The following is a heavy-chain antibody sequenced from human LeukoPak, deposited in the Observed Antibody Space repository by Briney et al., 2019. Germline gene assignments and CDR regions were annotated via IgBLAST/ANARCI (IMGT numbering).Heavy chain of an antibody. Sequence: GGSLRLPCAASGFTFSSYSMNWVRQAPGKGLEWVSSISSSSSYIYYADSVKGRFTISRDNAKNSLYLQMNSLRAEDTAVYYCARDQGGILTGYLDAFDIWGQGTMVTVSS. CDR2: ISSSSSYI. CDR1: GFTFSSYS. CDR3: ARDQGGILTGYLDAFDI. D-gene: IGHD3-9*01. V-gene: IGHV3-21*01. J-gene: IGHJ3*02.